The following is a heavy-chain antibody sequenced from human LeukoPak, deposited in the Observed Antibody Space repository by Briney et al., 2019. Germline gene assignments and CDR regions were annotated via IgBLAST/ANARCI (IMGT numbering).Heavy chain of an antibody. CDR2: INWNGGST. Sequence: GVSLRLSCAASGFTFVDYVMIWVRQAPAKGLDGVSGINWNGGSTGYADAVKGRFTISRDNAKNSLYLQMNSLRAEDTALYYCARAVEWLLLANYFDYWGQGTLVTVSS. V-gene: IGHV3-20*04. CDR3: ARAVEWLLLANYFDY. CDR1: GFTFVDYV. J-gene: IGHJ4*02. D-gene: IGHD3-3*01.